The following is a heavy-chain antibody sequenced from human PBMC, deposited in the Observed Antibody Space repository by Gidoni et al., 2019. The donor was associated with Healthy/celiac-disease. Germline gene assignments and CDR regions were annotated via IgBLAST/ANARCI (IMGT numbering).Heavy chain of an antibody. CDR2: IYYSGST. V-gene: IGHV4-31*03. Sequence: QVQLQESGPGLVKPSQTLSLTCTVSGGSISSGGSYWSWIRQHPGKGLEWIGYIYYSGSTYYNPSLKSRVTISVDTSKNQFSLKLSSVTAADTAVYYCAGAPYYYDSSGFGRDAFDIWGQGTMVTVSS. J-gene: IGHJ3*02. CDR1: GGSISSGGSY. CDR3: AGAPYYYDSSGFGRDAFDI. D-gene: IGHD3-22*01.